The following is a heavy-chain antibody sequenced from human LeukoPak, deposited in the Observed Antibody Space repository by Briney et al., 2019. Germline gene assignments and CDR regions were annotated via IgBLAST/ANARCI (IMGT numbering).Heavy chain of an antibody. V-gene: IGHV1-8*03. CDR1: GYTFTSYD. Sequence: ASVKVSCKASGYTFTSYDINWVRQATGQGLEWMGWMNPNSGNTGYAQKFQGRVTITRNTSISTAYMELSRLRSDDTAVYYCARGDSYGNEIDYWGQGTLVTVSS. J-gene: IGHJ4*02. D-gene: IGHD5-18*01. CDR2: MNPNSGNT. CDR3: ARGDSYGNEIDY.